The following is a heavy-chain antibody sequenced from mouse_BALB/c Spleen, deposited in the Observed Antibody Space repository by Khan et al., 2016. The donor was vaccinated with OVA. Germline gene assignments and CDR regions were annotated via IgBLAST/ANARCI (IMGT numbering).Heavy chain of an antibody. CDR1: GYTFTNNG. CDR3: ARVGYDGTMDY. Sequence: QIQLVQSGPELKRPGETVKISCKASGYTFTNNGMNWVKLAPGKGFRWMGWINTYTGKPAYADDFKGRFAFSLETSASTAYLQINNLTTEDTATYFGARVGYDGTMDYWGQGTSVTVSA. D-gene: IGHD2-14*01. CDR2: INTYTGKP. J-gene: IGHJ4*01. V-gene: IGHV9-3-1*01.